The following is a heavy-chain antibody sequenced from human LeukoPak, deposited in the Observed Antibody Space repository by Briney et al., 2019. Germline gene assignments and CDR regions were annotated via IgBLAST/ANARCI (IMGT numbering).Heavy chain of an antibody. J-gene: IGHJ6*03. CDR2: ISYDGSNK. Sequence: GGSLRLSCAASGFTFSSYAMHWVRQAQGKGLEWVAVISYDGSNKYYADSVKGRFTISRDNSKNTLYLQMNSLRAEDTAVYYCARDLNYSITIFGVVHFGYMDVWGKGTTVTVSS. CDR1: GFTFSSYA. D-gene: IGHD3-3*01. V-gene: IGHV3-30-3*01. CDR3: ARDLNYSITIFGVVHFGYMDV.